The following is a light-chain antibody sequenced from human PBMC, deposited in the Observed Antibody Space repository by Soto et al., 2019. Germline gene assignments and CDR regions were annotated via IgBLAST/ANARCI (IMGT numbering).Light chain of an antibody. J-gene: IGLJ2*01. CDR2: GVS. CDR3: SSYTSSNTLL. Sequence: QSALTQPASVSGSPGQSITLSCTGTSSDLGSHNYVSWYQQHPGKAPKLMIYGVSNRPSGVSNRFSGSKSGNTASLTISGLQAEDEADYYCSSYTSSNTLLFGGGTKLTVL. V-gene: IGLV2-14*03. CDR1: SSDLGSHNY.